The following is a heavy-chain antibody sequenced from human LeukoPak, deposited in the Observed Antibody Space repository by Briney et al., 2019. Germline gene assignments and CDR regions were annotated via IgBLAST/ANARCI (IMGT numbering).Heavy chain of an antibody. V-gene: IGHV3-66*01. CDR2: IYSGGST. CDR3: ARGPRQQLVFCDV. CDR1: GFTVSSNY. Sequence: GRSLRLSCAASGFTVSSNYMNWVRQAPGKGLEWVSVIYSGGSTYYADSVKGRFTISRDNSKNTLYLQMNSLRAEDTAVYYCARGPRQQLVFCDVWGQGTTVTVSS. J-gene: IGHJ6*02. D-gene: IGHD6-13*01.